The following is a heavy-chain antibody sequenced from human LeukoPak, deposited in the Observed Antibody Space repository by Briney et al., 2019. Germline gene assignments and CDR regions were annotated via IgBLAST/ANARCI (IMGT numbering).Heavy chain of an antibody. V-gene: IGHV4-34*01. D-gene: IGHD3-22*01. CDR3: AASNYYDSSGYYC. Sequence: AAETLSLTRAVYGGPLSGYYWSGIRRPPGKGLEWIGYIYHRGRTYYNPSLKSRVTISVDRSKNQFSLKLSSVTAAGTAVYYCAASNYYDSSGYYCWGQGTLVTVSS. CDR1: GGPLSGYY. CDR2: IYHRGRT. J-gene: IGHJ4*02.